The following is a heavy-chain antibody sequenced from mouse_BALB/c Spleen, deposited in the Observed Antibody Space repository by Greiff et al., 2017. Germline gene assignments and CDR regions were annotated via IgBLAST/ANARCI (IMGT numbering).Heavy chain of an antibody. CDR1: GFTFTDYY. CDR3: AREVRDYYAMDY. J-gene: IGHJ4*01. Sequence: EVHLVESGGGLVQPGGSLRLSCATSGFTFTDYYMSWVRQPPGKALEWLGFIRNKANGYTTEYSASVKGRFTISRDNSQSILYLQMNTLRAEDSATYYCAREVRDYYAMDYWGQGTSVTVSS. V-gene: IGHV7-3*02. D-gene: IGHD2-14*01. CDR2: IRNKANGYTT.